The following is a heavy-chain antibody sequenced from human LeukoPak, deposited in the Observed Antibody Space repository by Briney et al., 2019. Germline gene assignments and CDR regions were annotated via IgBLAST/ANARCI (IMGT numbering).Heavy chain of an antibody. CDR3: AIGVPAYFDY. CDR1: GGSISSGGYY. Sequence: SETLSLTCTVSGGSISSGGYYWSWIRQPPGKGLEWIGSIYYSGSTYYNPSLKSRVTISVDTPKNQFSLKLSSVTAADTAVYYCAIGVPAYFDYWGQGTLVTVSS. D-gene: IGHD3-16*01. CDR2: IYYSGST. J-gene: IGHJ4*02. V-gene: IGHV4-39*01.